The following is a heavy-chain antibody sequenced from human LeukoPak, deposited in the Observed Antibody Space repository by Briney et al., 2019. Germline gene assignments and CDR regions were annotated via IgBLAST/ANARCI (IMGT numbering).Heavy chain of an antibody. J-gene: IGHJ4*02. CDR3: ARRAGAYSHPYDY. CDR1: GFTVSSNS. CDR2: IYSDNT. Sequence: GSLRLSCTVSGFTVSSNSMSWVRQAPGKGLEWVSFIYSDNTHYSDSVKGRFTISRDNSKNTLYLQMNSLRAEDTAVYYCARRAGAYSHPYDYWGQGTLVTVSS. D-gene: IGHD4/OR15-4a*01. V-gene: IGHV3-53*01.